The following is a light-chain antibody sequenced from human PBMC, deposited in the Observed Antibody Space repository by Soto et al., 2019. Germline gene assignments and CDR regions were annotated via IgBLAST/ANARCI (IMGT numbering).Light chain of an antibody. V-gene: IGKV3-11*01. CDR1: QSVSSY. Sequence: IVLTHSPATLSLSPGEIATLSCRASQSVSSYLAWYQQKPGQAPRLLIYDASNRATGIPARFSGSGSGTDFPLTISSLEPEDFAVYCCQQRSNSITFGQGTRLEIK. CDR2: DAS. J-gene: IGKJ5*01. CDR3: QQRSNSIT.